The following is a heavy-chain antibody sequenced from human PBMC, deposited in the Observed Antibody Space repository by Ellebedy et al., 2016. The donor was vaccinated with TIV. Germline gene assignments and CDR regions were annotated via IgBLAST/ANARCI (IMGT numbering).Heavy chain of an antibody. J-gene: IGHJ6*02. CDR3: ARDPNYGSGSGMDV. Sequence: GESLKISCAASGFTFSSFAMSWVRQAPGKGLEWVSAISGSGRSTYYADSVKGRFTISRDNSKNTLYLQMNSLRAEDTAVYYCARDPNYGSGSGMDVWGQGTTVTVSS. CDR1: GFTFSSFA. D-gene: IGHD3-10*01. CDR2: ISGSGRST. V-gene: IGHV3-23*01.